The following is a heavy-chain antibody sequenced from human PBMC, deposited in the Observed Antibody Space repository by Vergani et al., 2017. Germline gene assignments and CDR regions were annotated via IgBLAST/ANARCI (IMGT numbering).Heavy chain of an antibody. D-gene: IGHD3-22*01. CDR3: AKEASPSYYYDSSGYYQGFDY. J-gene: IGHJ4*02. CDR1: GFTFSSYA. CDR2: ISGSGGST. V-gene: IGHV3-23*01. Sequence: EVQLLESGGGLVQPGGSLRLSCAASGFTFSSYAMSWVRQAPGKGLERVSAISGSGGSTYYADSVKGRFTISRDNSKNTLYLQMNSLRAEDTAVYYCAKEASPSYYYDSSGYYQGFDYWGQGTLVTVSS.